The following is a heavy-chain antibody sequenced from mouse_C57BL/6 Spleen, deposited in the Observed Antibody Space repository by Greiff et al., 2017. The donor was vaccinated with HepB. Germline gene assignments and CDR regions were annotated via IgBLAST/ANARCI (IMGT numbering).Heavy chain of an antibody. CDR2: IDPSDSYT. D-gene: IGHD3-3*01. CDR1: GYTFTSYW. Sequence: QVQLQQPGAELVKPGASVKLSCKASGYTFTSYWMQWVKQRPGQGLEWIGEIDPSDSYTNYNQKFKGKATLTVDTSSSTAYMQLSSLTSEDSAVYYGARGLFAYWGQGTLVTVSA. V-gene: IGHV1-50*01. CDR3: ARGLFAY. J-gene: IGHJ3*01.